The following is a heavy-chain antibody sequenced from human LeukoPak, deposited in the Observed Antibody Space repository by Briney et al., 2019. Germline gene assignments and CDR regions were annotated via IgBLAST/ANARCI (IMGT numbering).Heavy chain of an antibody. CDR2: GGTT. CDR3: TTGNP. V-gene: IGHV3-15*01. J-gene: IGHJ5*02. Sequence: GGTTHHAAPVKGRFTISRDDSKDTLYLQMNGLKPEDTAVYYCTTGNPWGQGTLVTVSS.